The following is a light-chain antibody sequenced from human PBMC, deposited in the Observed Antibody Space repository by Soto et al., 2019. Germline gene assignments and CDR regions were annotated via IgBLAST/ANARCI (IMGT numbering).Light chain of an antibody. CDR1: QSVSSSY. Sequence: EIVLTQSPATLSLSPGERATLSCGASQSVSSSYVAWYQQKPGLAPRLLIYDASTRATGIPDRFSGRGSGTGFTLAISRLEPEDFAVYYCQQYGSSPKTFGQGTKVELK. CDR3: QQYGSSPKT. J-gene: IGKJ1*01. CDR2: DAS. V-gene: IGKV3D-20*01.